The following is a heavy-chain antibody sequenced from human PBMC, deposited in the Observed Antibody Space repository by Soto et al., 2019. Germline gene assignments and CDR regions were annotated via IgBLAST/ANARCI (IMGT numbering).Heavy chain of an antibody. J-gene: IGHJ4*02. CDR2: IKQDGSEK. V-gene: IGHV3-7*03. Sequence: PGGSLRLSCAASGFTFSSYRMSWVRQAPGKGLEWVANIKQDGSEKYYVDSVKGRFTISRDNAKNSLYLQMNSLRAEDTAVYYCARDFVYDILTGYGGVDYWGQGPLVSVSS. CDR3: ARDFVYDILTGYGGVDY. CDR1: GFTFSSYR. D-gene: IGHD3-9*01.